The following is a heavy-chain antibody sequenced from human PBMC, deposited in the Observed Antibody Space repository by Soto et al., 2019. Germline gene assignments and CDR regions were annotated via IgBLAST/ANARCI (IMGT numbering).Heavy chain of an antibody. CDR3: ARGRGTWIQLWLPYYYYGMDV. Sequence: ASVKVSCKASGYTFTSYDINWVRQATRQGLEWMGWMNPNSGNTGYAQKFQGRVTMTRNTSISTAYMELSSLRSEDTAVYYCARGRGTWIQLWLPYYYYGMDVWGQGTTVTVSS. D-gene: IGHD5-18*01. CDR2: MNPNSGNT. V-gene: IGHV1-8*01. CDR1: GYTFTSYD. J-gene: IGHJ6*02.